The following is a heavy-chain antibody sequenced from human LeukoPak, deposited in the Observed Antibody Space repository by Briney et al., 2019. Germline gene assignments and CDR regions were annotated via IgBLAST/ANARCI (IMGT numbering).Heavy chain of an antibody. D-gene: IGHD3-9*01. CDR1: GFTFSSYA. Sequence: PGGSLRLSCAASGFTFSSYAMSWVRQAPGKGLEWVSGSGGSSGSTFDADSVKGRFTISRDFSKNTLYLQMNSLRAEDTAVYYCAKMGRAYYDIFYWGQGTLVTVSS. CDR2: SGGSSGST. CDR3: AKMGRAYYDIFY. V-gene: IGHV3-23*01. J-gene: IGHJ4*02.